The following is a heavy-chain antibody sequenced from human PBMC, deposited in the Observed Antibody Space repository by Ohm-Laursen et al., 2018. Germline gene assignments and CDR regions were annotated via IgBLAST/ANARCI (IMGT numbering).Heavy chain of an antibody. CDR2: IFYTGST. CDR3: ARRMPSSWSTGPYLDY. V-gene: IGHV4-59*12. J-gene: IGHJ4*02. D-gene: IGHD6-13*01. CDR1: GGSFSSYY. Sequence: TLSLTCTVSGGSFSSYYWSWIRQSPGKGLEWIGYIFYTGSTNYSPSLKSRVTISVDTSKNQFSLRLSSVTVADTAVYYCARRMPSSWSTGPYLDYWGRGSLVTVSS.